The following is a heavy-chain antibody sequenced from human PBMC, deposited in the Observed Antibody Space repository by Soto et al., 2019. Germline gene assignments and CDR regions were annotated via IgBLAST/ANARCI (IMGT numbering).Heavy chain of an antibody. CDR2: IYYSGST. J-gene: IGHJ4*02. D-gene: IGHD3-9*01. CDR3: AGSYDIVTGYCPFGY. CDR1: GGSISRYY. Sequence: QVQLQESGPGLVKPSETLSLTCTVSGGSISRYYWSWIRQPPGKGLEWIGYIYYSGSTNYNPSLQSRVTISVDTSKNQFSLKLSSVTAADTAVYYCAGSYDIVTGYCPFGYWGQGTLVTVSS. V-gene: IGHV4-59*08.